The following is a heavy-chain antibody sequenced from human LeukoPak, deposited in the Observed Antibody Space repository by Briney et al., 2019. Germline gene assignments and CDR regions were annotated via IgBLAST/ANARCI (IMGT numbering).Heavy chain of an antibody. D-gene: IGHD3-22*01. Sequence: KPSETLSLTCAVYGGSFSCYYWSWIRQPPGKGLEWIGEINHSGSTNYNPSLKSRVTISVDTSKNQFSLKLSSVTAADTAVYYCARGYYYDSSGHFDYWGQGTLVTVSS. V-gene: IGHV4-34*01. J-gene: IGHJ4*02. CDR3: ARGYYYDSSGHFDY. CDR1: GGSFSCYY. CDR2: INHSGST.